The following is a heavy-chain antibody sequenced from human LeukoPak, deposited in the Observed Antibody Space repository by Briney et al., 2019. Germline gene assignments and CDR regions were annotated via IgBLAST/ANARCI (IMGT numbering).Heavy chain of an antibody. CDR2: ISAQSGNT. CDR3: ARSDYYDSSGYDS. J-gene: IGHJ5*01. CDR1: GYTFATYL. Sequence: ASVKISCKASGYTFATYLISWVRQAPGQGLEWMGRISAQSGNTNYAQNVQGGASLATDAATGTAYMELRSLRFDDTAIYYCARSDYYDSSGYDSWGQGTLVTVSS. D-gene: IGHD3-22*01. V-gene: IGHV1-18*01.